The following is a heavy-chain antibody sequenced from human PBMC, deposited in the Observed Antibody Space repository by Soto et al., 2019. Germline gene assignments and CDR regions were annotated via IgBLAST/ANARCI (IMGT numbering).Heavy chain of an antibody. Sequence: GESLKISCKGSGYSFTSYWIGWVRQMPGKGLEWMGIIYPGDSDTRYSPSFQGQVTISADKSISTAYLQWSSLKASDTAMYYCARIDSNYASYYYYYMDVWGKGTTVTVSS. CDR2: IYPGDSDT. CDR1: GYSFTSYW. D-gene: IGHD4-4*01. CDR3: ARIDSNYASYYYYYMDV. J-gene: IGHJ6*03. V-gene: IGHV5-51*01.